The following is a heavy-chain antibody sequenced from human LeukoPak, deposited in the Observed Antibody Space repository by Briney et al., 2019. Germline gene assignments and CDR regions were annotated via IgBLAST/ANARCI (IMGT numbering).Heavy chain of an antibody. Sequence: PGGSLRLSCAASGFTFSSYGMHWVRQAPGKGLEWVAVIWYDGSNKYYADSVKGRFTISRDNSKNTLYLQMNSLRAEDTAVYYCAKTGGYSSGWSDYWGQGTLVTVSS. J-gene: IGHJ4*02. CDR2: IWYDGSNK. CDR1: GFTFSSYG. V-gene: IGHV3-33*06. D-gene: IGHD6-19*01. CDR3: AKTGGYSSGWSDY.